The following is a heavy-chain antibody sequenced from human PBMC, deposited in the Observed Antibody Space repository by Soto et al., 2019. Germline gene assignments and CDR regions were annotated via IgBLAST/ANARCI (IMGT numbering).Heavy chain of an antibody. CDR2: IKSKNVGETT. CDR1: GIPSRTTY. Sequence: PGGSLRLSCAASGIPSRTTYMNWVRQAPGKGLEWVGRIKSKNVGETTDFSAPVKGRFALSRDDSRNTVSLQMNSLNSEDTALYSCTTDKCRSCICYLNYWGQGALVAVSS. V-gene: IGHV3-15*07. J-gene: IGHJ4*02. CDR3: TTDKCRSCICYLNY. D-gene: IGHD2-2*01.